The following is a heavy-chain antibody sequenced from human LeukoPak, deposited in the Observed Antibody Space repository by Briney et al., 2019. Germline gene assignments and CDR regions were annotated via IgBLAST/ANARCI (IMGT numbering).Heavy chain of an antibody. Sequence: PGGSLRLSCAASGFTFSSYAMSWVRQAPGKGLEWVSGISTSGGSSSYADSVKGRFTISRDNPRNTLYMQMNSLRAEDTAVYYCARGGNGLDYWGQGTLVTVSS. J-gene: IGHJ4*02. D-gene: IGHD2-8*01. CDR1: GFTFSSYA. CDR3: ARGGNGLDY. CDR2: ISTSGGSS. V-gene: IGHV3-23*01.